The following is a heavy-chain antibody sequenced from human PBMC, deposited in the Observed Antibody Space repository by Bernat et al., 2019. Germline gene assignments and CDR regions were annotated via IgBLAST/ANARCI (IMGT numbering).Heavy chain of an antibody. J-gene: IGHJ6*04. Sequence: EVQLVESGGGLVKPGGSLRLSCAASGFTFSNAWMSWVRQAPGKGLDWVSLIYNDDNTCYADSVRGRFTISRDNSKNTLYLQMNSLRAEDTAVYYCGRDRSGYSVGVWGKGTAVTVSS. CDR2: IYNDDNT. CDR1: GFTFSNAW. CDR3: GRDRSGYSVGV. D-gene: IGHD6-13*01. V-gene: IGHV3-66*01.